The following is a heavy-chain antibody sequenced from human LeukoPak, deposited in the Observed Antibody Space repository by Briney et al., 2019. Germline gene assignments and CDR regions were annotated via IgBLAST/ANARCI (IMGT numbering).Heavy chain of an antibody. CDR2: INPNSGGT. J-gene: IGHJ4*02. Sequence: ASVKVSCKASGYTFTGYYMHWVRQAPGQGLEWMGWINPNSGGTNYAQKFQGRVTMTEDTSTDTAYMELSSLRSEDTAVYYCASTIGSGENNYFDYWGQGTLVTVSS. D-gene: IGHD3-10*01. V-gene: IGHV1-2*02. CDR3: ASTIGSGENNYFDY. CDR1: GYTFTGYY.